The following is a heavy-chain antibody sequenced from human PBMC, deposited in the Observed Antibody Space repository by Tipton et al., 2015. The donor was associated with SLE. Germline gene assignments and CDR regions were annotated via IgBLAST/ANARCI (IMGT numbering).Heavy chain of an antibody. J-gene: IGHJ5*02. CDR2: IYYSGST. Sequence: TLSLTCTVSGGSISSHYWSWIRHTPGKGLEWIGYIYYSGSTNYNPSLKSRVTISVDTSKNQFSLKLSSVTAADTAVYYCARERVGYCRSTSCYGWFDPWGQGTLVTVCS. D-gene: IGHD2-2*03. CDR1: GGSISSHY. V-gene: IGHV4-59*11. CDR3: ARERVGYCRSTSCYGWFDP.